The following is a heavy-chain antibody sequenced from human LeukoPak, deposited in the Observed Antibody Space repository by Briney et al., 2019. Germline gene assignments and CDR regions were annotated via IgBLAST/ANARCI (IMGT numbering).Heavy chain of an antibody. CDR2: IKQDGSAK. Sequence: PGGSLRLSCAASGFTFSSYWMSWVRQAPGKELQWVANIKQDGSAKYYVDSVKGRFTISRDNSKNTLYLQMNSLRAEDTAVYYCAKAGFFYNFDYWGQGTLVTVSS. CDR1: GFTFSSYW. CDR3: AKAGFFYNFDY. J-gene: IGHJ4*02. V-gene: IGHV3-7*03. D-gene: IGHD3-3*01.